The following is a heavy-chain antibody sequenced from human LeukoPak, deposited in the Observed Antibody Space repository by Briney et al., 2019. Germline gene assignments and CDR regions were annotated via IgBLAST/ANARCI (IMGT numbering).Heavy chain of an antibody. CDR1: GDSISSYY. V-gene: IGHV4-59*01. CDR3: ASGRPLGSDY. CDR2: IYYSGTT. J-gene: IGHJ4*02. D-gene: IGHD1-26*01. Sequence: PSETLSLTCTVSGDSISSYYWTWIRQPPGKGLEWIGYIYYSGTTNYNPSLKSRVTISVDTSKNQFSLKLSSVTAADTAVYYCASGRPLGSDYWGQGTLVTVSS.